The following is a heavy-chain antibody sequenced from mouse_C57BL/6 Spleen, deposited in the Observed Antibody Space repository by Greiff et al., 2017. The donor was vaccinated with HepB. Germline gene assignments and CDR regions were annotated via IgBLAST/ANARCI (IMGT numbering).Heavy chain of an antibody. Sequence: QVQLQQSGAELVRPGTSVKVSCKASGYAFTNYLIEWVKQRPGQGLEWIGVINPGSGGTNYNEKFKGKATLTADKSSSTAYMQLSSLTSEDSAVYVWARNWGVYYYGSSYQCFDVWGTGTTVTVSS. CDR2: INPGSGGT. CDR1: GYAFTNYL. J-gene: IGHJ1*03. D-gene: IGHD1-1*01. V-gene: IGHV1-54*01. CDR3: ARNWGVYYYGSSYQCFDV.